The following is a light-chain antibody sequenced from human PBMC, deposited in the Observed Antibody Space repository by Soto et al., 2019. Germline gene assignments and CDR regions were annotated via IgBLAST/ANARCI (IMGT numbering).Light chain of an antibody. J-gene: IGKJ1*01. CDR2: AAS. CDR3: QQSYSVPR. Sequence: DIQMTQSTSSQSASVGDRVTITCRASRSISNYLNWYQQKSGKVPRLLIYAASSLQPGVPSRFSGTGTGTAFTLTITSLQPEDSATYYCQQSYSVPRFGPGTRVDLK. V-gene: IGKV1-39*01. CDR1: RSISNY.